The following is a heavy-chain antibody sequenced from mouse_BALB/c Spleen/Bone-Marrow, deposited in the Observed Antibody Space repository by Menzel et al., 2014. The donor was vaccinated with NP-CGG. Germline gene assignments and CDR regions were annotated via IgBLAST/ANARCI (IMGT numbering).Heavy chain of an antibody. D-gene: IGHD2-13*01. CDR2: INSNGGST. V-gene: IGHV5-6-3*01. CDR1: GFTFGSYG. J-gene: IGHJ2*01. CDR3: ARERYYGDGRIFEY. Sequence: EVQLQESGGGLVQPGGSLKLSCAASGFTFGSYGMSWVRQTPDKRLELVATINSNGGSTYYPDSVKGRFTISRDNAKNTLYLQMSSLKSEDTAMYYCARERYYGDGRIFEYWGQGTTLTVSS.